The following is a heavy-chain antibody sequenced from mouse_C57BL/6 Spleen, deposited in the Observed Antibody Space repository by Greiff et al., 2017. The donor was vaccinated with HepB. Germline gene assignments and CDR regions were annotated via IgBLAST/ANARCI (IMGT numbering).Heavy chain of an antibody. CDR1: GYTFTDYY. Sequence: QVQLQQSGAELVRPGASVKLSCKASGYTFTDYYINWVKQRPGQGLEWIARIYPGSGNTYYNEKFKGKATLTAEKSSSTAYMQLSSLTSEDSAVYFCARNHDYDGYFDVWGTGTTVTVSS. D-gene: IGHD2-4*01. J-gene: IGHJ1*03. V-gene: IGHV1-76*01. CDR2: IYPGSGNT. CDR3: ARNHDYDGYFDV.